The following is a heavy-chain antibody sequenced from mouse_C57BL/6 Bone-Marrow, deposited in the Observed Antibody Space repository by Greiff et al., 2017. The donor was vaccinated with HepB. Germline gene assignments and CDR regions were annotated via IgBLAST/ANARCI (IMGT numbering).Heavy chain of an antibody. CDR2: INSDGGST. D-gene: IGHD3-2*02. Sequence: EVHLVESGGGLVQPGESLKLSCESNEYEFPSHDMSWVRKTPEKRLELVAAINSDGGSTYYPDTMERRFIISRDNTKKTLYLQMSSLRSEDTALYYCAGQRQLRLLMDYWGQGTSVTVSS. J-gene: IGHJ4*01. V-gene: IGHV5-2*01. CDR1: EYEFPSHD. CDR3: AGQRQLRLLMDY.